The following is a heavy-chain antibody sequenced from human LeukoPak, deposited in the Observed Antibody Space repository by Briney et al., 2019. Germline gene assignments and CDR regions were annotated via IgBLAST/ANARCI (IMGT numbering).Heavy chain of an antibody. J-gene: IGHJ4*02. CDR1: GGSFSGYY. Sequence: SETLSLTCSVYGGSFSGYYWSWIRQPPGKGLEWIGEINHSGSTNYNPSLKSRVTISVDTSKNQFSLKLSSVTAADTAVYYCARGGLTTVTHDFDYWGQGTLVTVSS. CDR3: ARGGLTTVTHDFDY. V-gene: IGHV4-34*01. CDR2: INHSGST. D-gene: IGHD4-17*01.